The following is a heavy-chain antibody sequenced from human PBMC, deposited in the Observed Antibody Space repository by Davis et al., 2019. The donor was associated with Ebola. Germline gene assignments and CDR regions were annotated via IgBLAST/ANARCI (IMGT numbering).Heavy chain of an antibody. D-gene: IGHD6-13*01. CDR1: LYTFTSSD. CDR2: MNPNSGNT. J-gene: IGHJ4*02. CDR3: AGGRSSSWFK. V-gene: IGHV1-8*01. Sequence: SVPVSYMASLYTFTSSDINCVRQATGQGLEWMGWMNPNSGNTGYAQKFQGRVTMTRNTSISTAYMELSSLRSEDTAVYYSAGGRSSSWFKWGQGTLVTVSS.